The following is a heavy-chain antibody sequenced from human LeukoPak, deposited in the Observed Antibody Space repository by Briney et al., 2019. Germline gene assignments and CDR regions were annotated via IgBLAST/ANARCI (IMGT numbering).Heavy chain of an antibody. CDR1: GFSFSSYE. CDR2: ISASGTLT. Sequence: GGSLRLSCAASGFSFSSYEMNWVRQAPGKVLEWISYISASGTLTHYADSVEGRFTISRDNAKNSLYLQMNSLRGEDTAVYYCARDGTPIYSSGWVYMDVWGKGTTVTISS. D-gene: IGHD6-25*01. CDR3: ARDGTPIYSSGWVYMDV. V-gene: IGHV3-48*03. J-gene: IGHJ6*04.